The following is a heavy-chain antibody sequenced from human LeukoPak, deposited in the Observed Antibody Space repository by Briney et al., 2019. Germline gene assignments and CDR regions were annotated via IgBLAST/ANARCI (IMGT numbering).Heavy chain of an antibody. V-gene: IGHV3-23*01. J-gene: IGHJ6*02. D-gene: IGHD2-2*01. Sequence: GGSLRLSCAASGFTFSSYAMSWVRQAPGKGREWVSAISGSGGSTYYADSVKGRFTISRDNSKNTLYLQMNSLRAEDTAVYYCAKDRRRGIVVVPAAMDVWGQGTTVTVSS. CDR3: AKDRRRGIVVVPAAMDV. CDR2: ISGSGGST. CDR1: GFTFSSYA.